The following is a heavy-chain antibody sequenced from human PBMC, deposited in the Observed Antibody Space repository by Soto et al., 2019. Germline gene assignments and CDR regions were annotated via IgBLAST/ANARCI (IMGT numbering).Heavy chain of an antibody. D-gene: IGHD3-3*01. CDR2: IYYSGST. CDR3: ARESRRAVTYDFWSGQEYYFDY. CDR1: GGSISSYY. Sequence: QVQLQESGPGLVKPSETLSLTCTVSGGSISSYYWSWIRQPPGKGLEWIGYIYYSGSTNYNPSLNSRVTISVDTSKNQFSLKLSSVTAADTAVYYCARESRRAVTYDFWSGQEYYFDYWGQGTLVTVSS. V-gene: IGHV4-59*01. J-gene: IGHJ4*02.